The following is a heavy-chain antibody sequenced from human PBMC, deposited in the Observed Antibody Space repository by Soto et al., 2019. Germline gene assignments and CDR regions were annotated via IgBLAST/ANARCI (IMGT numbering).Heavy chain of an antibody. J-gene: IGHJ4*02. Sequence: PGGSLRLSCAASGFTFNTYSMNWVRQAPGRGLEWVSYITTSSSTIYYADSVKGRFTISRDNSKNTLYLQMNSLRAEDTAVYYCARDTSMAFDYWGQGTLVTVSS. CDR3: ARDTSMAFDY. CDR2: ITTSSSTI. D-gene: IGHD1-26*01. CDR1: GFTFNTYS. V-gene: IGHV3-48*01.